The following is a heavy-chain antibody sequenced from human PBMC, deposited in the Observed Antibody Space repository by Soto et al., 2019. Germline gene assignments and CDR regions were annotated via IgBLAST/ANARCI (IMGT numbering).Heavy chain of an antibody. V-gene: IGHV3-30-3*01. D-gene: IGHD5-12*01. CDR2: ISYDGSNK. CDR1: GFTFSSYA. CDR3: ARSRWLHTLPDY. J-gene: IGHJ4*02. Sequence: GGSLRLSCAASGFTFSSYAMHWVRQAPGKGLEWVAVISYDGSNKYYADSVKGRFTISRDNSKNTLYLQMNSLRAEDTAVYYCARSRWLHTLPDYWGQGTLVTVSS.